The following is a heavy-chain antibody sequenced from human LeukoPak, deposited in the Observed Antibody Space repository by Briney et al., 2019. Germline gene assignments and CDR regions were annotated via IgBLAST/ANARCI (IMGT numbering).Heavy chain of an antibody. J-gene: IGHJ2*01. CDR2: IFYSGST. D-gene: IGHD3-10*01. CDR3: ARGSLRGDFDL. Sequence: PSETLSLTCTVSGYSISSGYYWGWVRPPPGKALEWIGNIFYSGSTYYSPSLKSRVSISVDTSKNQFSLKLTSVTAADTAVYYCARGSLRGDFDLWGRGTLVTVSS. CDR1: GYSISSGYY. V-gene: IGHV4-38-2*02.